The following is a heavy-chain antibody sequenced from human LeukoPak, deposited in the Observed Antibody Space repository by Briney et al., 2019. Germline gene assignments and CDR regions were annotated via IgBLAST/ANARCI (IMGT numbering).Heavy chain of an antibody. CDR3: GRDNTFLMDV. Sequence: SQTLSLTCAISGDSVSSNSVTWNWIRQSPSRGLEWLGRTYYRSTWYNDCAVSVRSRITVNPDTSKNQFSLQLDSVTPEDTAVYYCGRDNTFLMDVWGQGTTVTVSS. CDR2: TYYRSTWYN. CDR1: GDSVSSNSVT. J-gene: IGHJ6*02. D-gene: IGHD2-21*01. V-gene: IGHV6-1*01.